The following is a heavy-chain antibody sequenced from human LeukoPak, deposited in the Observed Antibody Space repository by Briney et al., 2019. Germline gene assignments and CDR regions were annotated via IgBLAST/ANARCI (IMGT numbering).Heavy chain of an antibody. D-gene: IGHD2-2*01. V-gene: IGHV4-59*01. CDR2: IYYSGST. J-gene: IGHJ4*02. Sequence: SETLSLTCTVSGGSISSYYWSRIRQPPGKGLEWIGYIYYSGSTNYNPSLKSRVTISVDTSKNQFSLKLSSVTAADTAVYYCAREAVVVPAARQGFDYWGQGTLVTVSS. CDR3: AREAVVVPAARQGFDY. CDR1: GGSISSYY.